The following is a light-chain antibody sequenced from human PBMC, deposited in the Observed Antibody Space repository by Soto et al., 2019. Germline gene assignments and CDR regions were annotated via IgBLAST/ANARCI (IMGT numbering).Light chain of an antibody. Sequence: EIVLTQSPATLSLSPGERATHSCRASHSVSNYLAWYQQKPGQAPRLLIFDASNRATGIPPRFSGSGSGTDFSLTISSLEPEDSAIYYCQQRNFRPEITFGGGTKVEI. V-gene: IGKV3-11*01. CDR3: QQRNFRPEIT. J-gene: IGKJ4*01. CDR2: DAS. CDR1: HSVSNY.